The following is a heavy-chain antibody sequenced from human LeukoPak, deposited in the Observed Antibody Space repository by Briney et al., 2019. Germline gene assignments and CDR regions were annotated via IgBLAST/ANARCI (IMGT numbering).Heavy chain of an antibody. CDR2: IRSKAYGGTT. V-gene: IGHV3-49*04. Sequence: GGSLRLSCTASGFTFGDYAMSWVRQAPGKGLEWVGFIRSKAYGGTTEYAASVKGRFTISSDDSKSIAYLQMNSLKTEDTAVYYCTRDDAYYFDYWGQGTLVTVSP. CDR1: GFTFGDYA. CDR3: TRDDAYYFDY. J-gene: IGHJ4*02.